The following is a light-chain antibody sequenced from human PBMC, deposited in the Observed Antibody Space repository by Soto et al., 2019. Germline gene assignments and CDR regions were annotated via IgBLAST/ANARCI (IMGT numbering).Light chain of an antibody. Sequence: DIQMTQSPSSLSASVGDRVTITCRASQGISNYLAWYQQKPGKVPKLLIYAASTLQSGVPSRYSGGGSGTDFTLTISSLQPGDVATDDCEKYNSAPRTFGQGTKVEIK. J-gene: IGKJ1*01. CDR2: AAS. V-gene: IGKV1-27*01. CDR1: QGISNY. CDR3: EKYNSAPRT.